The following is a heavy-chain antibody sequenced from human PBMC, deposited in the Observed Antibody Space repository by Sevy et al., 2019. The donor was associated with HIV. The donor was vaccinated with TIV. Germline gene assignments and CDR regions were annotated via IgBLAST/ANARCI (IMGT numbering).Heavy chain of an antibody. Sequence: GGSLRLSCAASGFTFYTYGMHWVRQAPGKGLEWVAVISYDGGNQYYADTVKGRFTISTDNSKNTLYLQMNSLRAEDTAVYYCARENLHWLVPWGQGNLVTVSS. CDR1: GFTFYTYG. CDR2: ISYDGGNQ. V-gene: IGHV3-33*05. J-gene: IGHJ5*01. CDR3: ARENLHWLVP.